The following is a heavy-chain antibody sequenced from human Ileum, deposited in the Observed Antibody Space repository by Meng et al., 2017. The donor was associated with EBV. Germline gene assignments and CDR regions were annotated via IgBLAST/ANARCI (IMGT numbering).Heavy chain of an antibody. CDR1: GGSISSDYW. CDR2: MYPTGPT. Sequence: VPLQESSPGRVQPPETLSLTCAIAGGSISSDYWGSWARQSPEKGLEWIGEMYPTGPTYYNPSLKGRVSISIDKSKNQLSLKLNSVTAADTAVYYCVRGGTYYLSYWGQGSLVTVSS. J-gene: IGHJ4*02. D-gene: IGHD1-26*01. V-gene: IGHV4-4*03. CDR3: VRGGTYYLSY.